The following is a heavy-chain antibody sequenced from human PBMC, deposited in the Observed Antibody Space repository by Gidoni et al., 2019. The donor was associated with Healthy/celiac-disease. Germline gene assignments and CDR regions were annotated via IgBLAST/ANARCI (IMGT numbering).Heavy chain of an antibody. CDR3: AKGLYYYDSSGYSHFDY. CDR2: ISYDGSNK. J-gene: IGHJ4*02. D-gene: IGHD3-22*01. V-gene: IGHV3-30*18. CDR1: GFTFSSYG. Sequence: QVQLVESGGGVVQPGSSLRLSCEDPGFTFSSYGMHWVRQAPGKGLEWVAVISYDGSNKYYADSVKGRFTISRDNSKNTLYLQMNSLRTEDTAVYYCAKGLYYYDSSGYSHFDYWGQGTLVTVSS.